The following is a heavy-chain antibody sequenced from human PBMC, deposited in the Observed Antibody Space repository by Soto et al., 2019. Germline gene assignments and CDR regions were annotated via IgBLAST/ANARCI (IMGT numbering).Heavy chain of an antibody. CDR1: GGSISSYY. D-gene: IGHD3-16*01. CDR2: IYYSGST. Sequence: SETLSLTCTVSGGSISSYYWSWIRQPPGKGLEWIGYIYYSGSTNYNPSLKSRVTISVDTSKNQFSLKLSSVTAVDTAVYYCATSARYGGFDYWGQGTLVTVSS. J-gene: IGHJ4*02. CDR3: ATSARYGGFDY. V-gene: IGHV4-59*01.